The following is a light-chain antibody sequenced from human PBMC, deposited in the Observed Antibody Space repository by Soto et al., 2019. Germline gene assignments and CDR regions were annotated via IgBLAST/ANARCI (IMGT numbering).Light chain of an antibody. CDR1: HDISTF. V-gene: IGKV1-9*01. CDR3: QQLYTLPFT. CDR2: EAS. Sequence: DIHLTQSPSLLSASIVGIVTIPCRASHDISTFLAWYQQKPGKAPKLLIYEASTLQSGVPSRFSGSGSGTEFTLTISGLLPEDFAAYHCQQLYTLPFTFGQGTRLEIK. J-gene: IGKJ5*01.